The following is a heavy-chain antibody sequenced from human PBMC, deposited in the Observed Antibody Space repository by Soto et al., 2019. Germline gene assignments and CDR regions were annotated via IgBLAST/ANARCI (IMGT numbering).Heavy chain of an antibody. Sequence: SETLSLTCTVSGGSISSYYWSWIRQPPGKGLEWIGYIYYSGSTNYNPSLKSRVTISVDTSKNQFSLKLSSVTAADTAVYYCAGGGSGSYYKKWFDPWGQGTLVTVSS. CDR1: GGSISSYY. J-gene: IGHJ5*02. V-gene: IGHV4-59*01. CDR2: IYYSGST. D-gene: IGHD3-10*01. CDR3: AGGGSGSYYKKWFDP.